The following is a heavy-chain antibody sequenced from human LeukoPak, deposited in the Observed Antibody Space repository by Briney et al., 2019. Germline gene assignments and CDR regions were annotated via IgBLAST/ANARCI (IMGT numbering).Heavy chain of an antibody. CDR1: GYTFTTNG. CDR2: ISPYDGDT. J-gene: IGHJ4*02. Sequence: ASVKVSCKASGYTFTTNGVSWVRQAPGQGLEWLAWISPYDGDTNYTPDLQGRVTLSTDTFTSTAYMELRNLSSDDTAVYYCARCSGGSCYNILDYWGQGTLVTVSS. D-gene: IGHD2-15*01. V-gene: IGHV1-18*04. CDR3: ARCSGGSCYNILDY.